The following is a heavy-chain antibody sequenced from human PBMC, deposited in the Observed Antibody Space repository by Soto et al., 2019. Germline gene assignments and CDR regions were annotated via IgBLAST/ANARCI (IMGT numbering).Heavy chain of an antibody. J-gene: IGHJ4*02. CDR1: EITFSSFA. Sequence: EVQLSESGGGMVQPGGSLRLSCVASEITFSSFAMSWVRQAPGKGLEWVSAVSASGFSTYYADSVKGRFTISRDNSKNTLYLQMXXXXXXXXXXXXXXXXXXXXXXXGQGTLVTVSS. CDR3: XXXXXXXXX. V-gene: IGHV3-23*01. CDR2: VSASGFST.